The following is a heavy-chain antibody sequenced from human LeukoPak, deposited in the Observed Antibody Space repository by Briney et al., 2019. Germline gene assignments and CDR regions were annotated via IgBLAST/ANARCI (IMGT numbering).Heavy chain of an antibody. V-gene: IGHV3-21*01. Sequence: PGGPLRLSCAASGFTFSSYTMNWVRQAPGKGLEWVSSNSSSSTYIYYADSVEGRFTISRDNAENSLFLEMNSLRAEDTAVYYCARDLGTTMITSLGYWGQGTLVTASS. CDR3: ARDLGTTMITSLGY. CDR2: NSSSSTYI. CDR1: GFTFSSYT. D-gene: IGHD3-22*01. J-gene: IGHJ4*02.